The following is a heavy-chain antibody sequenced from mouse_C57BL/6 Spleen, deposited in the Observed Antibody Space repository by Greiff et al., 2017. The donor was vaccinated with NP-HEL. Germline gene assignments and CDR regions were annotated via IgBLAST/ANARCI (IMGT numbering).Heavy chain of an antibody. CDR1: GFTFSDYY. CDR2: IDYDGSST. Sequence: DVQLVESEGGLVQPGSSMKLSCTASGFTFSDYYMAWVRQVPEKGLEWVANIDYDGSSTYYLDSLKSRFIISRDNAKNILYLQMSSLKSEDTATYYCARADRDYWYFDVWGTGTTVTVSS. CDR3: ARADRDYWYFDV. J-gene: IGHJ1*03. V-gene: IGHV5-16*01.